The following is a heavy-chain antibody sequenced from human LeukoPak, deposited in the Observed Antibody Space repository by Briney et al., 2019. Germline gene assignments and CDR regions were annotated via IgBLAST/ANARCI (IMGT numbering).Heavy chain of an antibody. CDR2: INHGGGT. CDR1: DGSLSDYI. CDR3: AARGSLSDNSDY. J-gene: IGHJ4*02. D-gene: IGHD1-26*01. Sequence: SSETLSLTCAVYDGSLSDYIWSWIRQPPGKGLEWVGEINHGGGTNSNPSLRSRLTMSVDTSKNQFSLKLSSVTAADTAVYYCAARGSLSDNSDYWGQGTLVTVSS. V-gene: IGHV4-34*01.